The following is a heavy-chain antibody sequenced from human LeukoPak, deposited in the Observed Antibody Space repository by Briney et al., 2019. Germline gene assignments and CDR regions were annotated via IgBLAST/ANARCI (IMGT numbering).Heavy chain of an antibody. D-gene: IGHD3-10*01. V-gene: IGHV4-59*01. J-gene: IGHJ4*02. CDR1: GGSISSDN. CDR2: ISYSGST. CDR3: ARSTMVYYFDY. Sequence: SETLSLTCTVSGGSISSDNWSWIRQPPGKGLEWIGYISYSGSTNYNPSLKSRVTISLDTSKNQFSLKLSSVTAADTAVYYCARSTMVYYFDYWGQGTLVTVSS.